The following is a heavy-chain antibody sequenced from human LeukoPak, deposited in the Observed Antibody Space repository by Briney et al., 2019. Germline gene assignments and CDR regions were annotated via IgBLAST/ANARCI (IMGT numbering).Heavy chain of an antibody. CDR2: IKQDGSQK. J-gene: IGHJ4*02. Sequence: GGSLRLSCEASGFTFNSYWMSWVRQAPGKGLEWVANIKQDGSQKNYVDSAKGRFTISRDNAKNSLYLQMNSLRAEDTAVYYCVRGGYYSFDYWGQGTLVTVSS. V-gene: IGHV3-7*01. D-gene: IGHD3-10*01. CDR3: VRGGYYSFDY. CDR1: GFTFNSYW.